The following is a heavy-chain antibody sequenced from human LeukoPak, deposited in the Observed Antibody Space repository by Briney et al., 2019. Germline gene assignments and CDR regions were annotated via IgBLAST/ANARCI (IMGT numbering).Heavy chain of an antibody. V-gene: IGHV3-30*18. CDR2: ISYDGSNK. J-gene: IGHJ4*02. D-gene: IGHD3-10*01. Sequence: PGESLRLSCAASGFTFSSYGMHWVRQAPGKGLEWVAVISYDGSNKYYADSVKGRFTISRDNSKNTLYLQMNSLRAEDTAVYYCAKVLDRILWFGEVDYWGQGTLVTVSS. CDR1: GFTFSSYG. CDR3: AKVLDRILWFGEVDY.